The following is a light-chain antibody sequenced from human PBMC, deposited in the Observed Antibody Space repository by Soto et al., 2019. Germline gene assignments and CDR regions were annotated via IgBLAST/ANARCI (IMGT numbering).Light chain of an antibody. CDR2: DVN. CDR3: CSYAGRFTYV. CDR1: SSDVGGYVY. Sequence: QSVVTQPRSVSGSPGQSVTISCTGTSSDVGGYVYVSWYQHHPGKAPKLMIYDVNERPSGVPDRFSGSKFDNTASLTISGLQAEDEADYYCCSYAGRFTYVFGTGTKVTVL. V-gene: IGLV2-11*01. J-gene: IGLJ1*01.